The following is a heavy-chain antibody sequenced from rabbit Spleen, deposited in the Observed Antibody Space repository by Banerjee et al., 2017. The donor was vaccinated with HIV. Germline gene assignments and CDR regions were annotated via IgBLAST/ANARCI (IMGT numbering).Heavy chain of an antibody. J-gene: IGHJ3*01. CDR2: IGASSSGST. V-gene: IGHV1S40*01. CDR1: GIDFSGYYY. D-gene: IGHD6-1*01. Sequence: QSLEESGGDLVKPGASLTLTCTASGIDFSGYYYMCWVRQAPGKGPEWIACIGASSSGSTYYASWAKGRVTISKTSSTTVTLQMTSLTVADTATYFCSRRSDTYGDADLWGQGTLVTVS. CDR3: SRRSDTYGDADL.